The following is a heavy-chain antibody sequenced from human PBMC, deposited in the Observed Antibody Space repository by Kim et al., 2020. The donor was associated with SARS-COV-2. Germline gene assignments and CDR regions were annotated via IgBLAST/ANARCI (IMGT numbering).Heavy chain of an antibody. Sequence: GGSLRLSCAASGFTFSTCAIHWVRQAPGKGLEWVAVISYDGSNKNYADSVKGRFTISRDNSKNTLYLQMNSLRAEDTALYYCASDPLSRHRGVTYSYYGMDGWGQGTTVTVSS. CDR2: ISYDGSNK. D-gene: IGHD2-21*02. J-gene: IGHJ6*02. CDR1: GFTFSTCA. CDR3: ASDPLSRHRGVTYSYYGMDG. V-gene: IGHV3-30-3*01.